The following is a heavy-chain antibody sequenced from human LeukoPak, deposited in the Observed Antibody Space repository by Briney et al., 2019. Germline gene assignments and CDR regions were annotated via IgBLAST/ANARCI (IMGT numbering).Heavy chain of an antibody. J-gene: IGHJ6*03. CDR1: GGSFSGYY. Sequence: SETLSLTCAVYGGSFSGYYWSWIRQPPGKGLEWIGEINHSGSTNYNPSLKSRVTISVDTSKNQFSLNLTSVTAADTAVYYCARGPYCSGGSCDSKTYYYYMDVWGKGTTVTVSS. V-gene: IGHV4-34*01. CDR2: INHSGST. D-gene: IGHD2-15*01. CDR3: ARGPYCSGGSCDSKTYYYYMDV.